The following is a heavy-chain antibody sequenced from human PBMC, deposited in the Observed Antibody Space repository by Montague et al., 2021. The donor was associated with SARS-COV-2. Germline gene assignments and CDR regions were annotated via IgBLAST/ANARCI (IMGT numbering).Heavy chain of an antibody. Sequence: SETLSLTCTVSGGSIISNSYYWSWIRQPPGKGLEWLGTLYYSGSTSYNPSLKSRLTISVDAYRNQFSLKMASVTAADTSVYFCARHIAMSRGAPPGAFDSWGQGILVIVSS. CDR3: ARHIAMSRGAPPGAFDS. CDR1: GGSIISNSYY. J-gene: IGHJ4*02. V-gene: IGHV4-39*01. CDR2: LYYSGST. D-gene: IGHD3-10*01.